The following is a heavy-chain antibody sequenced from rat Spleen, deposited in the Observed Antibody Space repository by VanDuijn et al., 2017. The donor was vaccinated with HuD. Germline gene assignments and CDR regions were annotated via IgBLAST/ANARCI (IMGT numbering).Heavy chain of an antibody. V-gene: IGHV5S13*01. D-gene: IGHD1-9*01. CDR1: GFTFSNYD. CDR3: ARHGGDTFYGYNPFDY. J-gene: IGHJ2*01. CDR2: ISPSGGST. Sequence: EVQLVESGGGLVQPGRSLKLSCAASGFTFSNYDMAWVRQAPTKGLEWVASISPSGGSTYFRDSVKGRFTISRDNAKNTLCLQMDSLRSEDTATYYCARHGGDTFYGYNPFDYWGQGVMVTVSS.